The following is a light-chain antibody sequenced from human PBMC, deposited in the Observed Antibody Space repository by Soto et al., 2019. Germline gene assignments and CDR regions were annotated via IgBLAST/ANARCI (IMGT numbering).Light chain of an antibody. CDR3: QQYNNWPYT. CDR2: GAS. CDR1: QSVSGSY. J-gene: IGKJ2*01. V-gene: IGKV3-20*01. Sequence: EIVLTQSPGTLSLSPGERATLSCRASQSVSGSYLAWYQQKPGQAPRLLIYGASSRATGIPDRFSGSGSGTDFTLTITRLEPEDFAVYYCQQYNNWPYTFGQGTKLEIK.